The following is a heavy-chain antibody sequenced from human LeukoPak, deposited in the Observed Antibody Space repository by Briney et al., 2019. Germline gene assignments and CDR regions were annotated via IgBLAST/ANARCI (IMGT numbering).Heavy chain of an antibody. CDR3: ALSREAAGTVFDD. Sequence: GGSLSLSCAASGFSFSSYWMHWVRQAPGKGLVWVSHINSDGRSTTYAGSVKGRFTISRDNAKNTLYLQMNSLRAEDTAVYYCALSREAAGTVFDDWGQGTLVTVSS. J-gene: IGHJ4*02. CDR1: GFSFSSYW. CDR2: INSDGRST. V-gene: IGHV3-74*01. D-gene: IGHD6-13*01.